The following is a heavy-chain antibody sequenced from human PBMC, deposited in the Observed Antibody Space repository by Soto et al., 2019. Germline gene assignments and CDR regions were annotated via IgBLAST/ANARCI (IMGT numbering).Heavy chain of an antibody. CDR2: IIDSGAST. Sequence: GGSLRLSCAASGFTFDDYAMYWVRQVLGKGLEWVSDIIDSGASTYYADSVKGRFTISRDNSKSTLYLQMNSLRAEDTALYYCAKGRSYYYYYGVDVWGQGTTVTVSS. V-gene: IGHV3-23*01. CDR3: AKGRSYYYYYGVDV. J-gene: IGHJ6*02. CDR1: GFTFDDYA.